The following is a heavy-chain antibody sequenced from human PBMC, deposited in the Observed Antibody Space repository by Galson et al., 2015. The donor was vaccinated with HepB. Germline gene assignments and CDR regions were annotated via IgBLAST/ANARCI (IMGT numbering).Heavy chain of an antibody. CDR2: IGYDGSNK. D-gene: IGHD4-17*01. V-gene: IGHV3-33*01. CDR3: AREGMTAVTNFDY. Sequence: LRLSCAASGFTFSDYGMHWVRQAPGKGLEWLAVIGYDGSNKYYADSLKGRLTISRDNSKNTLYLQMNSLRAEDTAVYYCAREGMTAVTNFDYWGQGTLVTVSS. J-gene: IGHJ4*02. CDR1: GFTFSDYG.